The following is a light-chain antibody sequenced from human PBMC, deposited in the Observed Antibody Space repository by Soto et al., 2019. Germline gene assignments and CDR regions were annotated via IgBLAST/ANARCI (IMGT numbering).Light chain of an antibody. J-gene: IGLJ2*01. CDR1: TSNIGSNH. V-gene: IGLV1-47*01. CDR2: RDN. Sequence: QSALTQPPSASGTPGQRVTISCSGSTSNIGSNHVYWYQQLPGAAPKLLIFRDNQRPSGVSDRFSGSRSGTSASLDITGLQAEDEAEYFCQSYDSSLTVVFGGGTKVTVL. CDR3: QSYDSSLTVV.